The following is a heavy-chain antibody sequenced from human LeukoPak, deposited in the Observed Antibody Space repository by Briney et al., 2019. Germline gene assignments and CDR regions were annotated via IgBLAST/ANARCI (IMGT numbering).Heavy chain of an antibody. CDR3: AKHKLGATTLCFDF. V-gene: IGHV3-23*01. D-gene: IGHD1-26*01. J-gene: IGHJ4*02. CDR2: LPGPGGST. Sequence: PGGSLSLLQAPSGFPSNRSSQRCAPHAPGKAPEYVSALPGPGGSTYHADPATGRFTNSRDNSKNTLYLQMNRLRAEDTVLLYCAKHKLGATTLCFDFWGQRTL. CDR1: GFPSNRSS.